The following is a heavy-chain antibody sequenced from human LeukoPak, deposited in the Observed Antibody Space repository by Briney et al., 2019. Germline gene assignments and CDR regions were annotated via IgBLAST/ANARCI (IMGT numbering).Heavy chain of an antibody. V-gene: IGHV4-59*08. Sequence: KPSETLSLTCTVSGDSISSYYWSWIRQPPGKGLEWVGYISYSGSANYTPSLKSRVTISLDTSRNQIPLHVSSVTAADTAVYYCARHRTSALYGSFDIWGQGTMITASS. J-gene: IGHJ3*02. CDR3: ARHRTSALYGSFDI. D-gene: IGHD2-8*01. CDR1: GDSISSYY. CDR2: ISYSGSA.